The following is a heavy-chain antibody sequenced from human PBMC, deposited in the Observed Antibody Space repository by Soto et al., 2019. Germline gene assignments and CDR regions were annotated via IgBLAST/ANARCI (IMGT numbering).Heavy chain of an antibody. CDR2: ISWNDDN. V-gene: IGHV2-5*01. CDR3: AHARLLWVGGYFDY. J-gene: IGHJ4*02. Sequence: QVTLKESGPTLVKPTESLTLTCTFSGFSLATHGVGVGWIRQPPGEALEWLAVISWNDDNRYSPSLRSRITTAKDTSKHQVVLTMANMDPVDTATYYCAHARLLWVGGYFDYWGQGILVTVS. CDR1: GFSLATHGVG. D-gene: IGHD3-10*01.